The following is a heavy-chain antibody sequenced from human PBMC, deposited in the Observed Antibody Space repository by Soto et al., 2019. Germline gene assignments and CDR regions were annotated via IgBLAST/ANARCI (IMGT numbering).Heavy chain of an antibody. CDR3: ARVPGELHLLDAFDV. Sequence: QIQLVQSGGEVKKPGASVNVSCKASGYTFTNYGIGWVRQAPGQGLEWMGWISTYNVNTIYAQNFQDRVTMTTDTSTSTAYMELKSLTSDDTAVYYCARVPGELHLLDAFDVWGQGKMLTVSS. D-gene: IGHD1-7*01. CDR2: ISTYNVNT. CDR1: GYTFTNYG. V-gene: IGHV1-18*01. J-gene: IGHJ3*01.